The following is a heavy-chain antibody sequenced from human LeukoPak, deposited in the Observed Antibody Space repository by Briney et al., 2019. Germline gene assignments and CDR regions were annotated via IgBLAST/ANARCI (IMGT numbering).Heavy chain of an antibody. CDR1: GFTFSSYS. D-gene: IGHD6-13*01. V-gene: IGHV3-23*01. J-gene: IGHJ4*02. CDR2: VSEIGSST. CDR3: AKDLRYSSSWSYFDY. Sequence: GGSLRLSCAASGFTFSSYSMNWVRQAPGKGLEWVSSVSEIGSSTLYADSVKGGLTICRDNSKNTLYLQMNSLTAEDTARYYCAKDLRYSSSWSYFDYWGQGTLVTVSS.